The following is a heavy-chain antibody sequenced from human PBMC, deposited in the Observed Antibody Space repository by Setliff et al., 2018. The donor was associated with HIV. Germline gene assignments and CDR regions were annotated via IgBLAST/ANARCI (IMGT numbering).Heavy chain of an antibody. CDR2: THASGTT. D-gene: IGHD6-25*01. CDR1: GYSIRDNFF. CDR3: ARGLNYASSGYLFDS. Sequence: SETLSLTCAVSGYSIRDNFFWGWVRQPPGKGLEWIGRTHASGTTQCEPSLKNRCSMSIDTSKSQFSLKLNSVTAADTGVYYCARGLNYASSGYLFDSWGQGTQVTVSS. J-gene: IGHJ4*02. V-gene: IGHV4-38-2*01.